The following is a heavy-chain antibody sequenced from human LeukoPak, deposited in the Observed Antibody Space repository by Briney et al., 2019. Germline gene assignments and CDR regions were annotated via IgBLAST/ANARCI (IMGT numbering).Heavy chain of an antibody. CDR1: GFSFSSCG. J-gene: IGHJ4*01. CDR2: ISHDGSNK. CDR3: AKGSGGGMYYFDY. Sequence: GGSLRLSCAASGFSFSSCGMHWVRQAPGKGLEWVAVISHDGSNKDFADSQKGRFTISRDNSKSTLYLQMSNLRADDTAVYYCAKGSGGGMYYFDYWGHGTLVTVSS. V-gene: IGHV3-30*18. D-gene: IGHD3-16*01.